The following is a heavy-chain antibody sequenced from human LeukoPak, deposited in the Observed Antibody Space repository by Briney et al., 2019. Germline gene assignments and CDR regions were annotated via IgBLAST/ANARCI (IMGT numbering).Heavy chain of an antibody. CDR3: ARGGVEWLLGPRENFDY. Sequence: GASVKVSCKASGYTFTGYYMHWVRQAPGQGLEWMGWINPNSGGTNYAQKFQGRVTMTRDTSISTAYMELSRLRSDDTAVYYCARGGVEWLLGPRENFDYWGQGTLVTVSS. J-gene: IGHJ4*02. CDR1: GYTFTGYY. D-gene: IGHD3-3*01. V-gene: IGHV1-2*02. CDR2: INPNSGGT.